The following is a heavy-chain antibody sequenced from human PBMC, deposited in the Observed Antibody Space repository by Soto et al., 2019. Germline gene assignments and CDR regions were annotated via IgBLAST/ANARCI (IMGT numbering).Heavy chain of an antibody. Sequence: QVQLQESGPGLVKPSETLSLTCTVSGGSISSYYWSWIRQPPGKGLEWIGYIYYSGSTNYNPSLKGRVPIKVDTSKNQFSLKLSSVAAADTAVYYCARQYSSGWYRGGGFDYWGQGTLVTVSS. V-gene: IGHV4-59*01. CDR2: IYYSGST. D-gene: IGHD6-19*01. J-gene: IGHJ4*02. CDR3: ARQYSSGWYRGGGFDY. CDR1: GGSISSYY.